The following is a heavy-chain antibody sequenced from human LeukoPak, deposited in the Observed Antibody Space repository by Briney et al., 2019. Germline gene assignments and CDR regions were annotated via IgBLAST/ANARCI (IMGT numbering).Heavy chain of an antibody. CDR1: GFTFSTYG. V-gene: IGHV3-23*01. CDR2: ISGSDGRT. J-gene: IGHJ4*02. D-gene: IGHD4-17*01. Sequence: GGSLRLSCTASGFTFSTYGMNWARQAPGKGLEWVSAISGSDGRTYYADSVKGRFTISRDNSKNTLYLQMNSLRAEDTAVYYCAHGAYSLAYWGQGTLVTVSS. CDR3: AHGAYSLAY.